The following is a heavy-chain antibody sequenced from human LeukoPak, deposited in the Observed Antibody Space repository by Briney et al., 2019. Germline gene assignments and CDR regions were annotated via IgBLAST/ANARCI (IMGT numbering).Heavy chain of an antibody. CDR1: GFSFSDSY. Sequence: GGSLRLSCVVSGFSFSDSYMTWIRQTPGKGLESLAYISGSGHDIYYTDSVKGRFTISRDNAKDSLYLQMNGLRPEDTALYYCSTDPRLLIYWGHGTLVTVSS. CDR2: ISGSGHDI. D-gene: IGHD2-8*01. V-gene: IGHV3-11*01. CDR3: STDPRLLIY. J-gene: IGHJ4*01.